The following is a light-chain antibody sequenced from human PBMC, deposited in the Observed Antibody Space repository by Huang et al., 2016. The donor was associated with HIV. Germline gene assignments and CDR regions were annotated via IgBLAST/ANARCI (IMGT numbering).Light chain of an antibody. CDR3: MQALQTPRT. CDR1: QSLLHSNGYND. CDR2: LCS. J-gene: IGKJ5*01. Sequence: DIVMTQSPLSLAVTPGEPASISCRSSQSLLHSNGYNDLDWYLQKPGQSPQLLIYLCSNRASGVPDRCSGSGSVTDFTLKISRVEAEDVGVYYCMQALQTPRTFGQGTRLEMK. V-gene: IGKV2-28*01.